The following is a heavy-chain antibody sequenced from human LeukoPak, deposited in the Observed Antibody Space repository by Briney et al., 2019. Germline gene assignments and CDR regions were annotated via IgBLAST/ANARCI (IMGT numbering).Heavy chain of an antibody. CDR1: GGSFTNYY. J-gene: IGHJ4*02. CDR2: INHSGST. Sequence: SETLSLTCAVYGGSFTNYYWSWIRQPPGKGLEWIGEINHSGSTKYNPSLKSRVTISIDTSKNQLSLKLNSVTAADTAVYFCARRAYSAAYWKHFDYWGQGTLVTVSS. D-gene: IGHD1-1*01. V-gene: IGHV4-34*01. CDR3: ARRAYSAAYWKHFDY.